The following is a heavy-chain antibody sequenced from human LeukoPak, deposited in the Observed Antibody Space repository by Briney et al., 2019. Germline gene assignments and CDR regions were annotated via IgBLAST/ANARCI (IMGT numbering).Heavy chain of an antibody. Sequence: PGGSLRLSCAASGLTFTNYAMTWVRQAPGRGLEWVSSISRSGGNAYYAKSVDGRFTVSRDSSRDTLFLQMNSLRAEDTAVYYCARDVEVCRVGACYWTTFDCWGQGALVTVSS. CDR1: GLTFTNYA. D-gene: IGHD2-21*02. CDR3: ARDVEVCRVGACYWTTFDC. J-gene: IGHJ4*02. CDR2: ISRSGGNA. V-gene: IGHV3-23*01.